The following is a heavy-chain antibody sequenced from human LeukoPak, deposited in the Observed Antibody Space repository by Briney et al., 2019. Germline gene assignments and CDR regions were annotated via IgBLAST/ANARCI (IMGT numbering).Heavy chain of an antibody. CDR2: IRDSGAST. Sequence: GGSLRLSCAASGFTFLTYAMSWVRQAPGKGLQWVSVIRDSGASTYYADSVKGRFTISRDNSKNTLYLQMNSLRAEDTAVYYCAKGTYYYGSGSHHFDYWGQGTLVTVSS. V-gene: IGHV3-23*01. CDR1: GFTFLTYA. D-gene: IGHD3-10*01. J-gene: IGHJ4*02. CDR3: AKGTYYYGSGSHHFDY.